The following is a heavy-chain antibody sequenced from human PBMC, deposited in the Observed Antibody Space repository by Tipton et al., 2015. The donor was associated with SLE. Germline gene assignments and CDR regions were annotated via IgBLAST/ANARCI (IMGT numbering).Heavy chain of an antibody. CDR3: ARGLLGSGY. D-gene: IGHD1-26*01. CDR1: GGSFSGYY. Sequence: GLVKPSETLSLTCAVYGGSFSGYYWSWIRQPPGKGLEWIGEINHSGSTNYNPSLKSRVTISVDTSKNQFSLKLSSVTAADTAVYYCARGLLGSGYWGQGTLVTVSS. J-gene: IGHJ4*02. V-gene: IGHV4-34*01. CDR2: INHSGST.